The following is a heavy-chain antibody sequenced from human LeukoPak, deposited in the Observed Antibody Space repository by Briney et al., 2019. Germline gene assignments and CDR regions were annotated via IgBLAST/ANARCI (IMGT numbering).Heavy chain of an antibody. CDR1: GYSISSGYY. CDR3: ARALVFPLGYCGGDCYFDY. Sequence: SETLSLTCTVSGYSISSGYYWGWIRQPPGKGLEWIGSIYHSGSTYYNPSLKSRVTISVDTSKNQFSLKLSSVTAADTAVYYCARALVFPLGYCGGDCYFDYWGQGTLVTVSS. CDR2: IYHSGST. J-gene: IGHJ4*02. V-gene: IGHV4-38-2*02. D-gene: IGHD2-21*02.